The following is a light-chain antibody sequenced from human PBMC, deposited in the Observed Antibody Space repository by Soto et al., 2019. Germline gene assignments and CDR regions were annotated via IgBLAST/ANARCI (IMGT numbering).Light chain of an antibody. CDR1: SSSIGGYNV. J-gene: IGLJ1*01. V-gene: IGLV2-23*01. CDR2: EGI. CDR3: CLSVGATPYV. Sequence: QSALTQPASVSGSPGQSITISCSGTSSSIGGYNVVSWYQQHPGNAPKVIVYEGIKRPSGVSDRFSGSTSLSTASLTISGLPAEDEAEYFCCLSVGATPYVFGSGNKVTV.